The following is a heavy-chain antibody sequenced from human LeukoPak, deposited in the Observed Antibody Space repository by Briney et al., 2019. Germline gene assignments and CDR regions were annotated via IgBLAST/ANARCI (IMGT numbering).Heavy chain of an antibody. CDR3: ARDRHDSSGYYYPRYYFDY. V-gene: IGHV3-21*01. CDR2: ISSSSSYI. J-gene: IGHJ4*02. D-gene: IGHD3-22*01. Sequence: GGSLRLSCAASGFTFSSYSMNWVRQAPGKGLEWVSSISSSSSYIYYADSEKRRFTISRDNAKNSLYLQMNSLRAEDTAVYYCARDRHDSSGYYYPRYYFDYWGQGTLVTVSS. CDR1: GFTFSSYS.